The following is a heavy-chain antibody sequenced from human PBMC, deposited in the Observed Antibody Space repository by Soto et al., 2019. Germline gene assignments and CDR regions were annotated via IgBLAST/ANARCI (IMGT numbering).Heavy chain of an antibody. CDR1: GGVFSNYA. Sequence: VQLVQSGAEVKKPGSSVKVSCEASGGVFSNYALTWLRQAPGQGLEWVGGIVPVFGTPNYAPKFQGRVTVTAEESTRTGYMELSSLTSEDTAMYYCASGSHYLSTGYYFDNWGQGTLVTVSS. CDR3: ASGSHYLSTGYYFDN. D-gene: IGHD3-22*01. J-gene: IGHJ5*02. CDR2: IVPVFGTP. V-gene: IGHV1-69*01.